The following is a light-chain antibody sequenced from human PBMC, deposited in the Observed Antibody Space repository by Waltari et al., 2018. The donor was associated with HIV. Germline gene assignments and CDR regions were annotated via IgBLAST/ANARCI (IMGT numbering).Light chain of an antibody. CDR3: HQYNNWPQEHT. J-gene: IGKJ2*01. CDR2: GAS. CDR1: QSISRN. V-gene: IGKV3-15*01. Sequence: EMVMTQYLAPLSVSPGQSTTPSCRASQSISRNLAWYQQKPGQAPRLLIYGASTRAAGIPARFSGSGSGTEFTRTISSLQSEDFAIYYCHQYNNWPQEHTFGQGSKLEIK.